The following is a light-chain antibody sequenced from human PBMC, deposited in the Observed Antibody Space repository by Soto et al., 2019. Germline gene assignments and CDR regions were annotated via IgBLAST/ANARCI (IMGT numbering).Light chain of an antibody. CDR1: QSVASNY. CDR2: GAS. J-gene: IGKJ4*01. V-gene: IGKV3-20*01. Sequence: EIVLTQSPGTLSLSPGERATLSCRASQSVASNYLAWYQQKPGQAPRLLMYGASSRVTGIPDRFSGSGSGTDFTLTITRLEPEDFAVYYCQQYGTSPTFGGGTKVEIK. CDR3: QQYGTSPT.